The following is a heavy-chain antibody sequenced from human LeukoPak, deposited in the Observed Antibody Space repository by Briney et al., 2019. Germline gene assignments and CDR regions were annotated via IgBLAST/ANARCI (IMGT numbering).Heavy chain of an antibody. Sequence: GGSLRLSCAASGFTFSSYSMNWVRQAPGKGLEWVSSISSSSSYIYYADSVKGRFTISTDNSKNTVYLQINSLTAEDTAVYYCTRASSRSTIFDSWGQGTLVTVSS. V-gene: IGHV3-21*06. CDR1: GFTFSSYS. CDR3: TRASSRSTIFDS. D-gene: IGHD5/OR15-5a*01. CDR2: ISSSSSYI. J-gene: IGHJ4*02.